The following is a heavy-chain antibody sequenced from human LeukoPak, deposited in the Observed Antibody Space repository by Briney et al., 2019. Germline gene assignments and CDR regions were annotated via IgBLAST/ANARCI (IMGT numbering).Heavy chain of an antibody. Sequence: GGSLRLSCAASGFTFSSYSMNWVRQAPGKGLEWVSSISSSSSYIYYADSVKGRFTISRDNAKNPLYLQMNSLRAEDTAVYYCARGVVVAANGAYWFDPWGQGTLVTVSS. D-gene: IGHD2-15*01. V-gene: IGHV3-21*01. CDR1: GFTFSSYS. CDR3: ARGVVVAANGAYWFDP. CDR2: ISSSSSYI. J-gene: IGHJ5*02.